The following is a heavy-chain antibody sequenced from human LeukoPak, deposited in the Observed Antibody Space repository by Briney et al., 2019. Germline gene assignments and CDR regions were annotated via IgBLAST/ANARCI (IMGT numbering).Heavy chain of an antibody. CDR1: GFTFSTYW. V-gene: IGHV3-74*01. CDR3: ASLTTVTGESAFDV. Sequence: PGGSLRLSCAASGFTFSTYWMHWLRQAPGKGLEWVSSITSCGTVTRYADSVKGRFTISRDNAKNTLYLQMDSLRAEDTAVDFCASLTTVTGESAFDVWGQGTMVTVSS. CDR2: ITSCGTVT. J-gene: IGHJ3*01. D-gene: IGHD4-17*01.